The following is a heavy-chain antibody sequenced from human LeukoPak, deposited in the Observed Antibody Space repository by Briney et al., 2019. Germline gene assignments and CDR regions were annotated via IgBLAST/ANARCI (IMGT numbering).Heavy chain of an antibody. V-gene: IGHV3-74*01. J-gene: IGHJ5*01. D-gene: IGHD3-3*01. CDR3: GTSRWSGVVDS. CDR1: GFTFSSYW. CDR2: IDRDGLKA. Sequence: PGGSLRLSCAASGFTFSSYWMHWVRQVPGKGLAWLSRIDRDGLKADYADSVRGRFTISRHNAKSTAYLQMNSLRAEDTAVYYCGTSRWSGVVDSWGQGTLVTVSS.